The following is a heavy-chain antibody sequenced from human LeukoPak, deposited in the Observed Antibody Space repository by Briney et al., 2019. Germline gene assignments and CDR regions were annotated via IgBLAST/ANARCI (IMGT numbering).Heavy chain of an antibody. V-gene: IGHV4-59*01. D-gene: IGHD3-22*01. Sequence: PSVTLSLTCTVSGGSISGYYWSWFRQPPGKGLEWFGWIHNSGSTENNPSLKSRVTMSIDTSKNQISLKLYSVTAADTAVYYCVREGYGSTGYYLDSWGQGTLVTVSS. CDR3: VREGYGSTGYYLDS. CDR1: GGSISGYY. J-gene: IGHJ4*02. CDR2: IHNSGST.